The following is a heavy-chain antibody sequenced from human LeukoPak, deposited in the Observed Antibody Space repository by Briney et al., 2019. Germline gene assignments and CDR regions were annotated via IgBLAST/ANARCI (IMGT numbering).Heavy chain of an antibody. CDR3: ATSYDMGWLIGY. V-gene: IGHV3-7*03. Sequence: GGSLRLSCEGSAFIFSGHWMNWVRQVPGQGLEWVANIKQDGSEKFYVASVKGRFTISGDNGKSSLYLQMNSLRAEDTALYYCATSYDMGWLIGYWGQGTLVTVSS. J-gene: IGHJ4*02. D-gene: IGHD3/OR15-3a*01. CDR2: IKQDGSEK. CDR1: AFIFSGHW.